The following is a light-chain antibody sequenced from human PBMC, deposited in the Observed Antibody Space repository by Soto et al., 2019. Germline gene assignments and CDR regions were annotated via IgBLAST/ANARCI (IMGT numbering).Light chain of an antibody. V-gene: IGLV2-14*01. J-gene: IGLJ1*01. CDR3: SSFTNTITRYA. CDR2: EVS. CDR1: SSDVGGYNY. Sequence: QSALTQPASVSGSPGQSITISCTGTSSDVGGYNYVSWFQHHPGTAPKLIIYEVSYRPSGVSARFSGSKSGDTASLTISGLQAEDEADYYCSSFTNTITRYAFGTGTKLTVL.